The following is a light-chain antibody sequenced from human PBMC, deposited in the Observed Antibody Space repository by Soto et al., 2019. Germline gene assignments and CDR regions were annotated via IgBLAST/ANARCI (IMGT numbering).Light chain of an antibody. CDR1: QSVSSN. CDR2: DAS. V-gene: IGKV3-15*01. Sequence: EVVMAQSPATLSVSPGERATLSCRASQSVSSNLAWYQQKPGQAPKLLIFDASTRATGVPARFSGSGSGTEFTLTVSSLQSEDIAVYFCQQYNNWPPNFGRGTRLEI. CDR3: QQYNNWPPN. J-gene: IGKJ5*01.